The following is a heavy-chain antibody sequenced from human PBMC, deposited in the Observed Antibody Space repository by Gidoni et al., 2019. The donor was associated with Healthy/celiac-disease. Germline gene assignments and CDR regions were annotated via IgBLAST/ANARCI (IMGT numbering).Heavy chain of an antibody. CDR1: GYTFTSYA. J-gene: IGHJ4*02. CDR3: ARDRTGYSSGWSHFDY. Sequence: QVQLVQSGAEVKKPGASVKVSCKASGYTFTSYAMHWVRQAPGQRLEWMGWINAGNGNTKYSQKFQGRVTITRDTSASTAYMELSSLRSEDTAVYYCARDRTGYSSGWSHFDYWGQGTLVTVSS. V-gene: IGHV1-3*01. CDR2: INAGNGNT. D-gene: IGHD6-19*01.